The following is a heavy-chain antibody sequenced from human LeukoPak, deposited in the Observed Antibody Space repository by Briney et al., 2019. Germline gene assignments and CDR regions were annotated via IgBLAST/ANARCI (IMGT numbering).Heavy chain of an antibody. J-gene: IGHJ5*02. V-gene: IGHV1-69*05. Sequence: ASVKVSCKASGGTFSSYAISWVRQAPGQGLEWMGGIIPIFGTANYEQKFQGRGTITTDESTSTAYMELSSLRSEVTAVYYCQVGNWFDPWGQGTLVTVSS. CDR2: IIPIFGTA. CDR1: GGTFSSYA. CDR3: QVGNWFDP. D-gene: IGHD1-26*01.